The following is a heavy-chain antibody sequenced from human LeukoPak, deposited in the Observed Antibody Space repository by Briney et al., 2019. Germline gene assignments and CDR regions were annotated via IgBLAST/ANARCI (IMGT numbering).Heavy chain of an antibody. Sequence: GGSLRLSRAASGFTFRSYAMSWVRQPPRKGLEWVSAISASGGSTYYAGSVKGRFTISRDNSKDTLYLQMNSLRAEDTAVYYCAERYSSGWYCYWGQGTLVTVSS. CDR2: ISASGGST. CDR3: AERYSSGWYCY. V-gene: IGHV3-23*01. J-gene: IGHJ4*02. D-gene: IGHD6-19*01. CDR1: GFTFRSYA.